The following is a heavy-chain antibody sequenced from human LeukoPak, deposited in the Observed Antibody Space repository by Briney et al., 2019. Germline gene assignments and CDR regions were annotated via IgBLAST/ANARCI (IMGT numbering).Heavy chain of an antibody. J-gene: IGHJ4*02. D-gene: IGHD4-17*01. CDR2: INWNGDST. CDR3: AKATVTDPLFDY. V-gene: IGHV3-20*04. CDR1: GFNFDDYG. Sequence: GGSLRLSCAASGFNFDDYGMSWVRQAPGKGLEWVSGINWNGDSTGYADSVKGRFTISRDNAKNSLYLQMNSLRAEDTAVYYCAKATVTDPLFDYWGQGTLVTVSS.